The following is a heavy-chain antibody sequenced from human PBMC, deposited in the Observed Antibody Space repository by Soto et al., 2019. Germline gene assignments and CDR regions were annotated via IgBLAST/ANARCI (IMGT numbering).Heavy chain of an antibody. CDR1: GGTFSSYA. D-gene: IGHD2-2*02. Sequence: GASVKGSCEASGGTFSSYAISWVRQAPGQGLEWMGGIIPIFGTANYAQKFQGRVTITADESTSTAYMELSSLRSEDTAVYYCARHLYCSSTSCYTPEFDYWGQGTLVTVYS. V-gene: IGHV1-69*13. CDR2: IIPIFGTA. J-gene: IGHJ4*02. CDR3: ARHLYCSSTSCYTPEFDY.